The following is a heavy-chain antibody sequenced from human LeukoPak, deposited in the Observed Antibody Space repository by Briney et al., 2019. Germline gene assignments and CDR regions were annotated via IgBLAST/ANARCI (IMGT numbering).Heavy chain of an antibody. CDR1: GFTFSTYS. Sequence: GGSLRLSCAASGFTFSTYSMNWVRQAPGKGLEWVSSISSSSTYIYYADSVKGRFTISRDNAKNSLYLQMNSLRAEDTAVYYCARKGLYCSGGSCYFDYWGQGTLVTVSS. D-gene: IGHD2-15*01. V-gene: IGHV3-21*01. CDR2: ISSSSTYI. CDR3: ARKGLYCSGGSCYFDY. J-gene: IGHJ4*02.